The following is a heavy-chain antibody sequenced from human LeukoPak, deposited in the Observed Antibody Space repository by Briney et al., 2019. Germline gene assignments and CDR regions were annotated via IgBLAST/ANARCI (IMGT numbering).Heavy chain of an antibody. V-gene: IGHV4-30-2*01. CDR3: ASPMTFVVRGVAGIDAFDI. CDR1: GVSSSSGGYY. Sequence: SQTLSLTGTVSGVSSSSGGYYWTWIRQPPGKGLEWIGYISHSGTTYYNPSLRSGVTISVDRSKNLFSLRLSSVTAADTAIYYCASPMTFVVRGVAGIDAFDIWGQGTMVTVSS. J-gene: IGHJ3*02. CDR2: ISHSGTT. D-gene: IGHD3-10*01.